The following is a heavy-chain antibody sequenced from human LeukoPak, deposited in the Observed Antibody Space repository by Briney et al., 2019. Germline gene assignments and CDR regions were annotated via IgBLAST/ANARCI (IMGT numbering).Heavy chain of an antibody. CDR2: IYGGGNT. D-gene: IGHD6-19*01. CDR1: GFTVSSNF. V-gene: IGHV3-53*01. J-gene: IGHJ4*02. Sequence: PGGSLRPSCAASGFTVSSNFMSWIRQAPGKGLEWVSVIYGGGNTYYADSVKGRFTISRDTSKNTLYLQMNSLRAEDTAVYYCATWPGGWYGEDSWGQGTLVTVSS. CDR3: ATWPGGWYGEDS.